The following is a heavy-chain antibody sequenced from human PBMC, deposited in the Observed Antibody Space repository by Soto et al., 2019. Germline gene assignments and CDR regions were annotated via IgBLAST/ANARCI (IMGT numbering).Heavy chain of an antibody. Sequence: LSLTCAVSGGSISSGGYSWSWIRQPPGKGLEWIGYIYHSGSTYYNPSLKSRVTISVDRSKNQFSLKLSSVTAADTAVYYCRAARVWEDYWGQGTLVTVSS. CDR2: IYHSGST. D-gene: IGHD6-6*01. CDR3: RAARVWEDY. CDR1: GGSISSGGYS. V-gene: IGHV4-30-2*01. J-gene: IGHJ4*02.